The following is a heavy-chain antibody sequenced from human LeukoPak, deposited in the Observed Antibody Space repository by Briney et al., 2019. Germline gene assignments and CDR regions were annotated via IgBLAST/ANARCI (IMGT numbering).Heavy chain of an antibody. CDR1: GYTFTSYY. V-gene: IGHV1-46*01. D-gene: IGHD2-15*01. Sequence: ASVKVCCKASGYTFTSYYMHWVRQAPGQGLEWMGIINPSGGSTSYAQKFQGRVTMTRDTSTSTVYMELSSLRSEDTAVYYCAMAAVGYCSGGSCFNWFDPWGQGTLVTVSS. CDR3: AMAAVGYCSGGSCFNWFDP. J-gene: IGHJ5*02. CDR2: INPSGGST.